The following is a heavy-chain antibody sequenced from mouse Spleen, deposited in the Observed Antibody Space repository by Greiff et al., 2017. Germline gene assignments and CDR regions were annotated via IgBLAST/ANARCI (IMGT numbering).Heavy chain of an antibody. CDR1: GYTFTDYY. D-gene: IGHD1-1*01. J-gene: IGHJ3*01. V-gene: IGHV1-26*01. CDR2: INPNNGGT. CDR3: ASSLITTGAY. Sequence: EVQLQQSGPELVKPGASVKISCKASGYTFTDYYMNWVKQSHGKSLEWIGDINPNNGGTSYNQKFKGKATLTVDKSSSTAYMELRSLTSEDSAVYYCASSLITTGAYWGQGTLVTVSA.